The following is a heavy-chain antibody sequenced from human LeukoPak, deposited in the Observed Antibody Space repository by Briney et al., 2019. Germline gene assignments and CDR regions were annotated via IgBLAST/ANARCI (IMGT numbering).Heavy chain of an antibody. CDR3: AQGGSPGALDY. CDR1: GFTLSSYY. J-gene: IGHJ4*02. D-gene: IGHD2-15*01. V-gene: IGHV3-74*01. CDR2: INGDGSST. Sequence: GGSLRLSCVASGFTLSSYYMHWVRQVPGKGLVWVSCINGDGSSTKYADSVKGRFTISRDNAKNTLYLQVDSLRAEDTAVYYCAQGGSPGALDYWGRGTLVTVSS.